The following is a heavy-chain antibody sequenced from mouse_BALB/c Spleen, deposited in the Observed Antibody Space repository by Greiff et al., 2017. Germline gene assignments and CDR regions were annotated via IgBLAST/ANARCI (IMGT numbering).Heavy chain of an antibody. V-gene: IGHV2-9*02. CDR2: IWAGGST. J-gene: IGHJ4*01. CDR1: GFSLTSYG. Sequence: VQLKESGPGLVAPSQSLSITCTVSGFSLTSYGVHWVRQPPGKGLEWLGVIWAGGSTNYNSALMSRLSISKDNSKSQVFLKMNSLQTDDTAMYYCARAGKYGNPYAMDYWGQGTSVTVSS. CDR3: ARAGKYGNPYAMDY. D-gene: IGHD2-10*02.